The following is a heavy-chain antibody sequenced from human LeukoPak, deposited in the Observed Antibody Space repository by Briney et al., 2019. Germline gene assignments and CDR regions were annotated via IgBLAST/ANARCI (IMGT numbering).Heavy chain of an antibody. J-gene: IGHJ2*01. CDR1: GYTFTSYG. CDR3: ARARHLTDSSGYYYWYFDL. CDR2: ISAYNGNT. Sequence: GASVKVSCKASGYTFTSYGISWVRQAPGQGLEWMGWISAYNGNTNYAQKLQGRVTMTTDTSTSTAYMELRSLRSDDTAVYYCARARHLTDSSGYYYWYFDLRGRGTLVTVSS. V-gene: IGHV1-18*01. D-gene: IGHD3-22*01.